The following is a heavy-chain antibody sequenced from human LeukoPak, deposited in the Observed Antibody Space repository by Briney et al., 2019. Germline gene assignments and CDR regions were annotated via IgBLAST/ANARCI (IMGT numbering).Heavy chain of an antibody. CDR1: GGSFSGYY. Sequence: SETLSLTCAVYGGSFSGYYWSWIRQPAGKGLEWVGRIYTSGSTNYNPSLKSRVTMLVDTSKNQFSLKLSSVTAADTAVYYCATQCGYGHYYFDYWGQGTLVTVSS. J-gene: IGHJ4*02. D-gene: IGHD5-18*01. CDR3: ATQCGYGHYYFDY. CDR2: IYTSGST. V-gene: IGHV4-59*10.